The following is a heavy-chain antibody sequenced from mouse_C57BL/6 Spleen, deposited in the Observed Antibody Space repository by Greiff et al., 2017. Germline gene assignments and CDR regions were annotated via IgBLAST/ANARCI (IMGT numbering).Heavy chain of an antibody. J-gene: IGHJ4*01. V-gene: IGHV1-26*01. Sequence: VQLQQSGPELVKPGASVKISCKASGYTFTDYYMNWVKQSHGKSLEWIGDINPNNGGTSYNQKFKGKATLTVDKSSSTAYMELRSLTSEDSAVYYCARRGGSSLYYAMDNWGQGTSVTVSS. D-gene: IGHD1-1*01. CDR2: INPNNGGT. CDR3: ARRGGSSLYYAMDN. CDR1: GYTFTDYY.